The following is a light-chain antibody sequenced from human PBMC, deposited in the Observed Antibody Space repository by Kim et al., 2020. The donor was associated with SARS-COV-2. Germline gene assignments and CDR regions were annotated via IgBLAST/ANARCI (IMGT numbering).Light chain of an antibody. Sequence: GQRVTISCSGSSSNIGRNSVYWYQQLPGTAPKLLIYSNSQRPSGVPDRFSGSKSGTSASLAISGLRSEDEADYHCAAWDASLSGHVFGTGTKVTVL. V-gene: IGLV1-47*02. CDR2: SNS. CDR3: AAWDASLSGHV. CDR1: SSNIGRNS. J-gene: IGLJ1*01.